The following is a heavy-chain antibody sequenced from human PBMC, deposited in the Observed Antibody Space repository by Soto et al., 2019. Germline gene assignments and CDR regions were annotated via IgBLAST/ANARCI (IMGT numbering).Heavy chain of an antibody. V-gene: IGHV1-3*01. CDR2: INAGNGNT. D-gene: IGHD3-16*01. Sequence: ASVKVSCKASGYTFTSYAMHWVRQAPGQRLEWMGWINAGNGNTKYSQKFQGRVTITRDTSASTAYMELSSLRSEDAAVYYCARDFPGEGGFDYWGQGTLVTVSS. CDR1: GYTFTSYA. CDR3: ARDFPGEGGFDY. J-gene: IGHJ4*02.